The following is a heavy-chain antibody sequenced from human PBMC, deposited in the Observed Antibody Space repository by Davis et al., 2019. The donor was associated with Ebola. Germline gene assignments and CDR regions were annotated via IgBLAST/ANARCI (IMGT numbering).Heavy chain of an antibody. CDR2: ISHSGST. D-gene: IGHD6-19*01. J-gene: IGHJ4*02. CDR3: ARGWDSSGWQN. Sequence: GSLRLSCAVYGGSFSGYYWSWIRQPPGKGLEWIGEISHSGSTNYNPSLKSRVTISVDSSKNQFSLKLDSVTAADTAVYYCARGWDSSGWQNWGQGILVTVSS. CDR1: GGSFSGYY. V-gene: IGHV4-34*01.